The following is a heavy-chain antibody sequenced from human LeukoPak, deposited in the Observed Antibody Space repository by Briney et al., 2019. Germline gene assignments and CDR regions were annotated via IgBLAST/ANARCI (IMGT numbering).Heavy chain of an antibody. CDR2: IIPIPGIA. D-gene: IGHD6-13*01. Sequence: ASVKVSCKASGGTFSSYAISWVRQAPGQGLEWMGRIIPIPGIANYAQKLQGRVTMTTDTSTSTAYMELRSLRSDDTAVYYCARPYMIAAAEEIDYWGQGTLVTVSS. J-gene: IGHJ4*02. CDR3: ARPYMIAAAEEIDY. CDR1: GGTFSSYA. V-gene: IGHV1-69*04.